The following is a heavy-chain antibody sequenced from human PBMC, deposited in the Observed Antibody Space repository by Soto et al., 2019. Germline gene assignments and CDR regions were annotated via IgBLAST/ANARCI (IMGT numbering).Heavy chain of an antibody. CDR1: GFTFSSYW. CDR2: IKQDGSEK. V-gene: IGHV3-7*04. CDR3: ATEQLERLKDDAFDI. D-gene: IGHD1-1*01. Sequence: GGSLRLSCAASGFTFSSYWMSWVRQAPGKGLEWVANIKQDGSEKYYVDSVKGRFTISRDNAKNSLYLQMNSLRAEDTAVYYCATEQLERLKDDAFDIWGQGTMVTVSS. J-gene: IGHJ3*02.